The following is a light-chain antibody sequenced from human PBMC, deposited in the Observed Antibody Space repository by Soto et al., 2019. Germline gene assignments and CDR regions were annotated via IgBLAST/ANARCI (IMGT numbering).Light chain of an antibody. V-gene: IGKV1-33*01. J-gene: IGKJ3*01. CDR1: QDIKSN. CDR3: QHYDNFPFT. Sequence: DIRMTQSPSSLSASVGDRVTITCQASQDIKSNLNWFQQKSGKAPRLLVYDASNLETGVTSRFSGSGSGTDFTFTIRSLQPEDTATYFCQHYDNFPFTFGPGTKVDI. CDR2: DAS.